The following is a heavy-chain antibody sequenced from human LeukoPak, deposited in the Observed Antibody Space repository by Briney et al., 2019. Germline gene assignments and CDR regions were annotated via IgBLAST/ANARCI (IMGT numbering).Heavy chain of an antibody. CDR3: ARGRGPYGWFDP. CDR2: MSSDESTT. D-gene: IGHD3-10*01. CDR1: GFTLSSYW. Sequence: RGSLRLSCAASGFTLSSYWMHWARQTPGKGLVWVSRMSSDESTTNYADSVRGRFTISRDNAKNALYLQMNILRAEDTAIYFCARGRGPYGWFDPWGQGTLVTVSS. V-gene: IGHV3-74*01. J-gene: IGHJ5*02.